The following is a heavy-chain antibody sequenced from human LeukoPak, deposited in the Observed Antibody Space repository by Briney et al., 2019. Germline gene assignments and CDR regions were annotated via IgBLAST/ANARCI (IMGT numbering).Heavy chain of an antibody. J-gene: IGHJ5*02. D-gene: IGHD3-22*01. CDR1: GFTFSSYS. CDR2: ISSSSSYI. CDR3: ARDYYDSSGWEGFDP. V-gene: IGHV3-21*01. Sequence: GGSLRLSCAASGFTFSSYSMNWVRQAPGKGLEWVSSISSSSSYIYYADSVKGRFTISRDNAKNSLYLQMNSLRAEDTAVYYCARDYYDSSGWEGFDPWGQGTLVTVSS.